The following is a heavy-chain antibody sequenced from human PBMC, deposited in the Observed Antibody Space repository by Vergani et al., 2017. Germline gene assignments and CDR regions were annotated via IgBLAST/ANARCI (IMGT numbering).Heavy chain of an antibody. Sequence: EVQLEESGGGLVLPGRSLRLSCVASGFTSAGYAMHWVRQAPGKGLEWVSGSSWNSNSIGYADSVKGRFTISRDNVKNSLYLQMNSLGAEDTALYYCAKDLGTSSGGGWFDPWGQGTLVTVSS. J-gene: IGHJ5*02. CDR2: SSWNSNSI. CDR1: GFTSAGYA. D-gene: IGHD6-6*01. CDR3: AKDLGTSSGGGWFDP. V-gene: IGHV3-9*02.